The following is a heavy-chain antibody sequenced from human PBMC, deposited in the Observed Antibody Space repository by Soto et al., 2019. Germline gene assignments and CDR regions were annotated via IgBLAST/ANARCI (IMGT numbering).Heavy chain of an antibody. D-gene: IGHD5-18*01. CDR3: ARNLGYSYGYPIDY. V-gene: IGHV4-34*01. Sequence: SETLSLTCAVYGGSFSGYYWSWIRQPPGKGLEWIGEINHSGSTNYNPSLKSRVTISVDTSKNQFSLKLSSVTAADTAVYYCARNLGYSYGYPIDYWRQGTLVTVSS. J-gene: IGHJ4*02. CDR1: GGSFSGYY. CDR2: INHSGST.